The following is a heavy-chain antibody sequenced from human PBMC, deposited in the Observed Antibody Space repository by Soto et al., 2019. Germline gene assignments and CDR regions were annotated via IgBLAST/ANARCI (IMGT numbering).Heavy chain of an antibody. V-gene: IGHV1-46*01. CDR3: AREYSSSSRYGMDV. Sequence: QVQLVQSGAEVKKPGASVKVSCKASGYSLTSYYMHWVRQAPGQGLGWMGIINPSGGSTSYAQKSXRXVXXTRDTPTRTVYMELSSLRSEDQAVYYSAREYSSSSRYGMDVWGQGTTVTVSS. D-gene: IGHD6-6*01. CDR1: GYSLTSYY. J-gene: IGHJ6*02. CDR2: INPSGGST.